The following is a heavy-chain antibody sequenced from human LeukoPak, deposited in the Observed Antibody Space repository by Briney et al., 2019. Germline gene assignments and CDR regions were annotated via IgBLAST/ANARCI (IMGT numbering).Heavy chain of an antibody. CDR1: GFTFSSYE. V-gene: IGHV3-48*03. CDR2: ISSSGSTI. Sequence: GVSLRLSCAASGFTFSSYEMNWVRQAPGKGLEWVSYISSSGSTIYYADSVKGRFTISRDNAKNSLYLQMNSLRAEDTAVYYCARVRFGSGSSVYFDLWGQGTLVTVSS. CDR3: ARVRFGSGSSVYFDL. J-gene: IGHJ4*02. D-gene: IGHD3-10*01.